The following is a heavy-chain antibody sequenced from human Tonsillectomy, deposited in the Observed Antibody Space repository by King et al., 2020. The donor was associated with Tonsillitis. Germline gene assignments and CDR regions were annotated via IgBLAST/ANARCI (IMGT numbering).Heavy chain of an antibody. CDR3: AKNDEGLDY. CDR2: ISYDGSNK. CDR1: GFTFKTYG. Sequence: VQLVESGGGVVQPGRSLRLSCAASGFTFKTYGMNWVRQAPGKGLEWVAVISYDGSNKYYADSVKGRFTIYRDNSKNTLHLQMNSLRAEDSAIYYCAKNDEGLDYWGQGTLVTVSS. D-gene: IGHD1-1*01. J-gene: IGHJ4*02. V-gene: IGHV3-30*18.